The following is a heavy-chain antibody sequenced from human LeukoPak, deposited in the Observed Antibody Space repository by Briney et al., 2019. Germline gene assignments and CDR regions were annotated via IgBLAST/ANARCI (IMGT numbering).Heavy chain of an antibody. J-gene: IGHJ4*02. Sequence: GGSLRLSCAASGFTFSSYGMHWVRQAPGKGLEWVAFIRYDGSNKYYADSVKGRFTISRDNSKNTLYLQMNSLRAEDTAVYYCARGVFSGSYGYYFDYWGQGTLVTVSS. CDR3: ARGVFSGSYGYYFDY. D-gene: IGHD1-26*01. CDR2: IRYDGSNK. CDR1: GFTFSSYG. V-gene: IGHV3-30*02.